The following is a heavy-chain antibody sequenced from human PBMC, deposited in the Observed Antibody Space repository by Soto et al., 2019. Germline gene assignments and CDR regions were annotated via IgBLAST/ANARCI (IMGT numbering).Heavy chain of an antibody. J-gene: IGHJ4*02. V-gene: IGHV4-30-4*01. D-gene: IGHD3-22*01. Sequence: PXETLALTCAVSGGSISSGDYYWSWIRQPPGKGLEWIGYIYYSGSTYYNPSLKSRVTISVDTSKNQFSLKLSSVTAADTAVYYCARATYYYDSSGYNYFDYWGQGPLVTVPS. CDR1: GGSISSGDYY. CDR2: IYYSGST. CDR3: ARATYYYDSSGYNYFDY.